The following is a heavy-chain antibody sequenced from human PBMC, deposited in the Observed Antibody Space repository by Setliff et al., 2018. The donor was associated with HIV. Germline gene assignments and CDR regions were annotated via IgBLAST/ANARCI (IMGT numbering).Heavy chain of an antibody. D-gene: IGHD6-13*01. CDR2: LYNSGST. J-gene: IGHJ5*02. Sequence: PSETLSLTCAVSGFSINSGYSWDWIRQSPGKGLEWIGALYNSGSTYYNPSLKSRVTISVDTSKNHFSLKLTSVTAADTAVYYCARGLIAATGTWFDPWGKGTLVTVSS. CDR1: GFSINSGYS. CDR3: ARGLIAATGTWFDP. V-gene: IGHV4-38-2*01.